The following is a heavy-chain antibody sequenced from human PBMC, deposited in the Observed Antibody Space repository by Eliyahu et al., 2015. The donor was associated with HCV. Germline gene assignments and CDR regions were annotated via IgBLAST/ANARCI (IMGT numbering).Heavy chain of an antibody. Sequence: QAQLVQSGTEVKDPGASVRVXCXASGYTFTXYFLHWVRQAPGQGLEGVGWINPNGGGINYAPKFQGRVTMTRDRSINTAYMELSSLRSDDTAVYYCTRGPDISSLGCRFHPWGRGTLVTVSS. CDR2: INPNGGGI. D-gene: IGHD3-9*01. J-gene: IGHJ5*02. CDR1: GYTFTXYF. CDR3: TRGPDISSLGCRFHP. V-gene: IGHV1-2*02.